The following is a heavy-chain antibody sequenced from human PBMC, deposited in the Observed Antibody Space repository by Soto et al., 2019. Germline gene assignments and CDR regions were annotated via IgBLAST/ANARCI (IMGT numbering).Heavy chain of an antibody. Sequence: GGSLRLSCTASGFTFSDHAMTWVRQAPGRGLEWVSTIIGSGSRTYYADSVKGRFTISRDNSKNTLYLQMNSLRAEDTALYHWAKGFTRTYPYWFDPWDQGTLVTVSS. J-gene: IGHJ5*02. CDR3: AKGFTRTYPYWFDP. D-gene: IGHD2-15*01. CDR2: IIGSGSRT. CDR1: GFTFSDHA. V-gene: IGHV3-23*01.